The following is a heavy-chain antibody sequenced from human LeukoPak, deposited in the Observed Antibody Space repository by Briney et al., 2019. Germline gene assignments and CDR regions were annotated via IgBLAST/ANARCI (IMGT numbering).Heavy chain of an antibody. Sequence: SGGSLRLSCAASGFTFDDYAMPWVRQAPGKGLEWVSGISWNSGNIGYADSVKGRFTISRDNAKNSLYLQMNSLRAEDTALYYCAKGGKIAARPFDYWGQGTLVTVSS. D-gene: IGHD6-6*01. CDR2: ISWNSGNI. V-gene: IGHV3-9*01. CDR3: AKGGKIAARPFDY. CDR1: GFTFDDYA. J-gene: IGHJ4*02.